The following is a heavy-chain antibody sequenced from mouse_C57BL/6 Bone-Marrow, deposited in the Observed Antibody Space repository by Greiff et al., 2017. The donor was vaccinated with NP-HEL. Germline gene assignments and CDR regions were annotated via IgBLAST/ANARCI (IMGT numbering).Heavy chain of an antibody. Sequence: EVQLQESGAELVRPGASVKLSCTASGFNIKDDYMHWVKQRPEQGLEWIGWIDPENGDTEYASKFQGKATITADTSSNTAYLQLSSLTSEDTAVYYCTTQWSNYWYFEVWGTGTTVTVSA. CDR3: TTQWSNYWYFEV. CDR2: IDPENGDT. CDR1: GFNIKDDY. J-gene: IGHJ1*03. V-gene: IGHV14-4*01. D-gene: IGHD2-5*01.